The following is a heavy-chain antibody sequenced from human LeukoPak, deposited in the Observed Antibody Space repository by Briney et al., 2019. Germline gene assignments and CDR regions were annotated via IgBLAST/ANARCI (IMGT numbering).Heavy chain of an antibody. Sequence: GGSLRLSCAASGFTFSSTDMHWVRQAAGKSLEWVSAIGVAGDKYYPDSVKGRFTISRENAKNSLYLQMNTLRADDTAVYYCVKEKRSSGAFDIWGQGTLITVSS. V-gene: IGHV3-13*01. CDR3: VKEKRSSGAFDI. CDR2: IGVAGDK. J-gene: IGHJ3*02. CDR1: GFTFSSTD. D-gene: IGHD1-26*01.